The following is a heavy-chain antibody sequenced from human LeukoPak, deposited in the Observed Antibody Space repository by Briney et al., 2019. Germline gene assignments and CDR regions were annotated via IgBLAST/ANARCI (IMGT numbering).Heavy chain of an antibody. Sequence: SEPLSLTCTVSGGSLSSGSYSWSWLRQPPGKGLEWIGYIHYSGITNYNPSLKSRVTISVDTSKNQFSLKLSSVTAADTALYYCARDFRAGMDVWGKGTTVTVSS. CDR3: ARDFRAGMDV. V-gene: IGHV4-61*01. CDR1: GGSLSSGSYS. CDR2: IHYSGIT. J-gene: IGHJ6*04.